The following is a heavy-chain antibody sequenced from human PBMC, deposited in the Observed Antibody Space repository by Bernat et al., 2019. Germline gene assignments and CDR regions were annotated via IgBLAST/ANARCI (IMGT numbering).Heavy chain of an antibody. D-gene: IGHD2-21*02. Sequence: EVQLAESGGGLVQPGGSLKLSCAASGLTFSDSTMQWVRQASGKGLEWVGRVRTKDNGFATSYAASVKGRFTISRDDSKNTAYLQMNSLKTEDTAVYYCARVSKAYCGGDCYPAHWYFDLWGRGTLVTVSS. CDR2: VRTKDNGFAT. CDR3: ARVSKAYCGGDCYPAHWYFDL. V-gene: IGHV3-73*01. J-gene: IGHJ2*01. CDR1: GLTFSDST.